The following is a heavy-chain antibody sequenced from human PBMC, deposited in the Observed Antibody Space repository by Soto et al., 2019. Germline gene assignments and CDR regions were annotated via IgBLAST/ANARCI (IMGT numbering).Heavy chain of an antibody. J-gene: IGHJ6*02. V-gene: IGHV5-51*01. CDR1: GYSFTSYW. CDR3: ARNYYYGSGSDQRYYYEGLDG. D-gene: IGHD3-10*01. CDR2: IYPGDSDT. Sequence: VESLKISCKGSGYSFTSYWIGWVRQMPGKGLEWMGIIYPGDSDTRYSPSFQGQVTISADKSISTAYLQWSSLKASDTAMYYCARNYYYGSGSDQRYYYEGLDGWGQGTKVTLSS.